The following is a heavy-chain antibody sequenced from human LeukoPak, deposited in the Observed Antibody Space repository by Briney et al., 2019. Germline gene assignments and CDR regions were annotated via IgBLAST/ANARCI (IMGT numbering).Heavy chain of an antibody. J-gene: IGHJ4*02. CDR1: GFTFSSHG. CDR3: AKDLEDSSGSDY. Sequence: GGSLRLFCAASGFTFSSHGMHWVRQAPGKGLEWVAVIWYDGSNKYYADSVKGRFTISRDNSKNTLYLQMNSLRAEDTAVYYCAKDLEDSSGSDYWGQGTLVTVSS. D-gene: IGHD6-19*01. CDR2: IWYDGSNK. V-gene: IGHV3-33*06.